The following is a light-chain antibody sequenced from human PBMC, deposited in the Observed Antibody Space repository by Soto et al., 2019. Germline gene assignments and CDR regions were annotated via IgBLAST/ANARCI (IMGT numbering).Light chain of an antibody. CDR2: DVS. V-gene: IGLV2-11*01. Sequence: QSVLTQPRSVSGSPGQSVTFSCTRTSSDVGGYNYVSWYQQHPGKAPKLMIYDVSKRPSGVPDRFSGSKSGNKASLTISGLQAEDEADYYCCSYAGSYTYVFGTGTKVTVL. J-gene: IGLJ1*01. CDR1: SSDVGGYNY. CDR3: CSYAGSYTYV.